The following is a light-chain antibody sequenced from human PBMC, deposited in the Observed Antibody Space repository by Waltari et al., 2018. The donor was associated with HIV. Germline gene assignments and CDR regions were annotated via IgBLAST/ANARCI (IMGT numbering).Light chain of an antibody. CDR3: TSYISSSTLL. V-gene: IGLV2-14*01. Sequence: QSALTQPASVSGSLGQSITISCVRTSRDIDTYNYVSRYQHHPPKAPTLVIYDANTRPSGVPFRFSGSKSGNTASLTISGLQAEDEADYYCTSYISSSTLLFGGGTKVTVL. J-gene: IGLJ3*02. CDR1: SRDIDTYNY. CDR2: DAN.